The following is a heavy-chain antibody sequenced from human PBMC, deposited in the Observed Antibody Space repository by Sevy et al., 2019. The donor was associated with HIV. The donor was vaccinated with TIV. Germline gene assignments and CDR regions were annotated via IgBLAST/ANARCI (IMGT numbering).Heavy chain of an antibody. CDR2: ISSAGSNE. CDR3: ARDLPSALTFPFYFYGMDF. CDR1: GFTFSLYV. D-gene: IGHD3-9*01. V-gene: IGHV3-30*03. Sequence: GGSLRLSCAASGFTFSLYVIHWVRQAPGRGLEWVAVISSAGSNEYYADSVKGRFTISRDNSKNTLYLQMNSLRAEDTALYFCARDLPSALTFPFYFYGMDFWGQGTTVTVSS. J-gene: IGHJ6*02.